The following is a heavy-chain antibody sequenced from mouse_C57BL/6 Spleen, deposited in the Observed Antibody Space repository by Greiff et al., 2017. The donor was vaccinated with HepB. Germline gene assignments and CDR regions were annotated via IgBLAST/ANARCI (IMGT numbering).Heavy chain of an antibody. V-gene: IGHV3-6*01. CDR1: GYSITSGYY. CDR2: ISYDGSN. D-gene: IGHD4-1*01. CDR3: ARMSGILFDY. J-gene: IGHJ2*01. Sequence: ESGPGLVKPSQSLSLTCSVTGYSITSGYYWNWIRQFPGNKLEWMGYISYDGSNNYNPSLKNRISITRDTSKNQFFLKLNSVTTEDTATYYCARMSGILFDYWGQGTTLTVSS.